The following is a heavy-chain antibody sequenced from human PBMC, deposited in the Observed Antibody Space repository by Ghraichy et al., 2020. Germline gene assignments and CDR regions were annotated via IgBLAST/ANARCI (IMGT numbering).Heavy chain of an antibody. CDR2: ISSSSSYI. Sequence: GSLRLSCAASGFSFSSYSMNWVRQAPGKGLEWVSSISSSSSYIYYTDSMKGRFTISRDNAKNSLYLQINSLRAEDTAVYYCARGDSSGYYYVHYYYYMDVWGKGTTVTVSS. CDR3: ARGDSSGYYYVHYYYYMDV. V-gene: IGHV3-21*01. J-gene: IGHJ6*03. CDR1: GFSFSSYS. D-gene: IGHD3-22*01.